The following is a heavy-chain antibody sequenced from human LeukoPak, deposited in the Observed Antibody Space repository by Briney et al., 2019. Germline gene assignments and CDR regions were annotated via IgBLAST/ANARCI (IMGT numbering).Heavy chain of an antibody. Sequence: GGSLRLSCAASGFTFSSSWMTWVRQAPGKGLEWVSSLSRTSRTPTYAYYADSVKGRCTISRDNDKNELFLQMNSLRAEDTAVYYCTRPRADDYGSNDYWGQGTLVTVSS. CDR2: LSRTSRTPTYA. CDR1: GFTFSSSW. J-gene: IGHJ4*02. D-gene: IGHD4-17*01. V-gene: IGHV3-21*01. CDR3: TRPRADDYGSNDY.